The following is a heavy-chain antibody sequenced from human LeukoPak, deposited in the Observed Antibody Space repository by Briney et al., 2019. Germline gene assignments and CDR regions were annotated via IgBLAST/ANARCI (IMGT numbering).Heavy chain of an antibody. J-gene: IGHJ4*02. CDR2: ISSGGSTI. Sequence: GGSLRLSCAASGFTFSSYSMNWVRQAPGKGLEWVSYISSGGSTIYYADSVRGRFTISRDTAKNSLYLEMNSLRDEDTAMYYCARARAPGRSGFDYWGQGTLVTVSS. CDR3: ARARAPGRSGFDY. CDR1: GFTFSSYS. V-gene: IGHV3-48*02. D-gene: IGHD2-15*01.